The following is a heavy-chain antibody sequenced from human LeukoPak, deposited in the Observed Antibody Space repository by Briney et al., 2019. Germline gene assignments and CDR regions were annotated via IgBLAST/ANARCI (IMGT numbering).Heavy chain of an antibody. CDR2: IHHDGSNK. CDR3: ARDSRLTHFGEPSGFDP. V-gene: IGHV3-30*02. J-gene: IGHJ5*02. Sequence: GGSLRLSCAASGFTFSSYGMHWVRQAPGKGLDWVAFIHHDGSNKYYADSVRGRFTISRDNSKNTLYLQMNSLRAEDTAVYYCARDSRLTHFGEPSGFDPWGQGTLVTVSS. CDR1: GFTFSSYG. D-gene: IGHD4-17*01.